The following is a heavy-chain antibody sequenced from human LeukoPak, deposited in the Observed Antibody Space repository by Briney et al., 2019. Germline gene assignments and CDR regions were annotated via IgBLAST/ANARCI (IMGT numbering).Heavy chain of an antibody. CDR2: TYYRYKWYN. V-gene: IGHV6-1*01. J-gene: IGHJ4*02. CDR3: ARVGFLGQYYGSGSLWYFDY. D-gene: IGHD3-10*01. Sequence: SQTLSLTCAISGDSVSSNSAAWNWIRQSPSRGLEWLGRTYYRYKWYNDYAVSVKSRITINPDTSKNQFSLQLNSVTPEDTAVYYCARVGFLGQYYGSGSLWYFDYWGQGTLVTVSS. CDR1: GDSVSSNSAA.